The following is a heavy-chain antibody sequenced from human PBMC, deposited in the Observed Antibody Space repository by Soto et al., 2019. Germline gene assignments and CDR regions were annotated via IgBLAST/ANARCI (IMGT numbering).Heavy chain of an antibody. Sequence: SETLSLTCAVSGYSISSGYYWGWIRQPPGKGLEWIGSIYHSGSTYYNPSLKSRVTISVDTSKNQFSLKLSSVTAADTAVYYCARDVDTAMMSWFDPWGQGTLVTV. V-gene: IGHV4-38-2*02. J-gene: IGHJ5*02. CDR3: ARDVDTAMMSWFDP. CDR1: GYSISSGYY. D-gene: IGHD5-18*01. CDR2: IYHSGST.